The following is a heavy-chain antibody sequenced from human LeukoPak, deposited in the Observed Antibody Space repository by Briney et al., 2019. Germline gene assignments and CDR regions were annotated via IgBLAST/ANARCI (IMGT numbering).Heavy chain of an antibody. Sequence: SVTVSCKASGGTFSIYAISWVRQAPGQGLEWMGRIIPILGIANYAQKFQGRVTITADKSTSTAYMELSSLRSEDTDVYYCARDDPRGRYDYWGQGTLVTVSS. CDR3: ARDDPRGRYDY. D-gene: IGHD3-10*01. CDR1: GGTFSIYA. CDR2: IIPILGIA. V-gene: IGHV1-69*04. J-gene: IGHJ4*02.